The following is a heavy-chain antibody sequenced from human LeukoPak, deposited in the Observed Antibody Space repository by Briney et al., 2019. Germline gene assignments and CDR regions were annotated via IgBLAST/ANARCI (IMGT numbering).Heavy chain of an antibody. CDR3: ARLWIVGFKFDP. D-gene: IGHD3-22*01. CDR2: IYYSGST. CDR1: GGSISSSSYY. V-gene: IGHV4-39*01. Sequence: PSETLSLTCTVSGGSISSSSYYWGWLRQPPGKGLEWIGSIYYSGSTYYNPSLKSRVTISVDTSKNQFSLRLSSVTAADTAVYYCARLWIVGFKFDPWGQGTLVTVSS. J-gene: IGHJ5*02.